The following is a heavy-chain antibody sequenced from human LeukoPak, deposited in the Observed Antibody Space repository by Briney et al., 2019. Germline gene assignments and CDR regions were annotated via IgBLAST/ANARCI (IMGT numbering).Heavy chain of an antibody. V-gene: IGHV3-21*01. D-gene: IGHD2-15*01. CDR3: AKDTFCSSSSCQTALDY. Sequence: GGSLRLSCAASGFTFSSYSINWVRQAPGKGLEWVSSISSTSTYMYYADSVKGRFTISRDNAKNSLFLQMNSLRAEDTAVYYCAKDTFCSSSSCQTALDYWGQGTLVTVSS. CDR1: GFTFSSYS. J-gene: IGHJ4*02. CDR2: ISSTSTYM.